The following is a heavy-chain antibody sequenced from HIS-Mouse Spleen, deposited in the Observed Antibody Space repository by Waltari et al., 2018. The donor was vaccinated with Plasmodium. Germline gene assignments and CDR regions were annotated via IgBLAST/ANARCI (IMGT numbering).Heavy chain of an antibody. CDR1: GFTFSSHG. V-gene: IGHV3-30*18. Sequence: LVESGGGVVQPGRSLRLSCAASGFTFSSHGMHWVRQAPGKGLEWVAVISYDGSNKYYADSVKGRFTISRDNSKNTLYLQMNSLRAEDTAVYYCAKDRRSSSWYVDYWGQGTLVTVSS. J-gene: IGHJ4*02. D-gene: IGHD6-13*01. CDR3: AKDRRSSSWYVDY. CDR2: ISYDGSNK.